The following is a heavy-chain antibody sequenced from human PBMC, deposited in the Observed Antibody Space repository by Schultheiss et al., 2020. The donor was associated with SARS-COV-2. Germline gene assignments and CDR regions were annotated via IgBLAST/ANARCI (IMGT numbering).Heavy chain of an antibody. D-gene: IGHD4-23*01. CDR3: ARHAHNDYGGNEDY. CDR1: GFTVSGYY. Sequence: GSLRLSCAASGFTVSGYYMNWVRQAPGKGLEWIGSIYYSGSTYYNPSLKSRVTISVDTSKNQFSLKLSSVTAADTAVYYCARHAHNDYGGNEDYWGQGTLVTVSS. V-gene: IGHV4-39*01. CDR2: IYYSGST. J-gene: IGHJ4*02.